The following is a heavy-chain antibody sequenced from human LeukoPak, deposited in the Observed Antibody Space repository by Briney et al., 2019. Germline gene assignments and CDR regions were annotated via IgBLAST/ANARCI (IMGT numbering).Heavy chain of an antibody. J-gene: IGHJ6*04. CDR2: INHSGST. Sequence: SETLSLTCTVSGGSISSNYWSWIRQPPGKGLEWIGEINHSGSTNYNPSLKSRVTISVDTSKNQFSLKLSSVTAADTAVYYCARGLYYYYGSGSPVWGKGTTVTVSS. D-gene: IGHD3-10*01. CDR1: GGSISSNY. CDR3: ARGLYYYYGSGSPV. V-gene: IGHV4-34*01.